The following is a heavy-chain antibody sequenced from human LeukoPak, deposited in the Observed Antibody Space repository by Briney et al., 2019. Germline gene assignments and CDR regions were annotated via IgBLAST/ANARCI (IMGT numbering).Heavy chain of an antibody. CDR3: ARHRIQLWLPNWFDP. V-gene: IGHV4-39*01. CDR2: IYYSGST. Sequence: SETLSLTCTVSGGSISSSSYYWGWIRQPPGKGLEWIGSIYYSGSTYYHPSLKSRVTISVDTSKNQFSLKLSSVTAADTAVDYCARHRIQLWLPNWFDPWGQGTLVTVSS. CDR1: GGSISSSSYY. J-gene: IGHJ5*02. D-gene: IGHD5-18*01.